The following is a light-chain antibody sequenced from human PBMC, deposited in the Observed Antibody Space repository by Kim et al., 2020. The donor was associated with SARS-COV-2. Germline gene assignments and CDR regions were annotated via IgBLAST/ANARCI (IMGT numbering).Light chain of an antibody. CDR3: SAYTSTSTLV. V-gene: IGLV2-14*01. Sequence: QSALTQPASVSGSPGQSITISCTGTSSDIGAYDYVSLYQQHPGKAPKLLIYEVNNRPSGVSNRFFGSKSGNTASLTISGLQAEDEADYYCSAYTSTSTLVFGTGTKVTVL. CDR2: EVN. J-gene: IGLJ1*01. CDR1: SSDIGAYDY.